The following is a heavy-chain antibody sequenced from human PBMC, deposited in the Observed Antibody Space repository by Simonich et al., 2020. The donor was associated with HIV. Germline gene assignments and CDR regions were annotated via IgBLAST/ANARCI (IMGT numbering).Heavy chain of an antibody. J-gene: IGHJ3*02. CDR3: ATHGPGSYSSALDI. CDR1: GYTFTDYN. Sequence: QVQLVQSGAEVKKPGASVKVSCKASGYTFTDYNIHWVRQAPGQGLGGMGRVNPNHGGTDDPQNLQGRDTMTRDNAITTAYMELRRLRSDDTAFYYCATHGPGSYSSALDIWGQGTMVTVSS. D-gene: IGHD1-26*01. CDR2: VNPNHGGT. V-gene: IGHV1-2*06.